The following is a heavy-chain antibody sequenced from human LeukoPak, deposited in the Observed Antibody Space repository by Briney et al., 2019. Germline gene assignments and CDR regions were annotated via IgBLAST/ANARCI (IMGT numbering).Heavy chain of an antibody. J-gene: IGHJ4*02. D-gene: IGHD4-17*01. CDR1: GFTFSSYS. CDR2: ISGSSRPI. Sequence: GGSLRLSCAASGFTFSSYSMHWVRQAPGRGLEWVSYISGSSRPIYYADSVKGRFTISRDNAKNSLYLQMNSLRAEDTAVYYCARGDTVLDYWGQGTLVTVSS. CDR3: ARGDTVLDY. V-gene: IGHV3-48*01.